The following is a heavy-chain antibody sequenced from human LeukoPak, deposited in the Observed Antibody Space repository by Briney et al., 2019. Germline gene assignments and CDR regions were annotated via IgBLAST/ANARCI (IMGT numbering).Heavy chain of an antibody. J-gene: IGHJ4*02. CDR3: ASRSGIFGPGGFDY. D-gene: IGHD3/OR15-3a*01. CDR2: IYSGGST. V-gene: IGHV3-53*01. CDR1: GFTVSSNY. Sequence: GGSLRLSCAASGFTVSSNYMSWVRQAPGKGLEWVSVIYSGGSTYYADSVKGRFTISRDNSKNTLYLQMNSLRAEDTAVYYCASRSGIFGPGGFDYWGQGTLVTVSS.